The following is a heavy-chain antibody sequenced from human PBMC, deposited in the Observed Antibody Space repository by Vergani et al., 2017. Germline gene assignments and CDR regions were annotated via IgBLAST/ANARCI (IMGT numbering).Heavy chain of an antibody. Sequence: QVQLVQSGAEVKKPGASVKVSCKASGYTFTSYAMHWVRQAPGQRLEWMGWINTGNGNTKYSQKFQGRVTMTRDTSISTAYMELSRLRSDDTAVYYCARDLGSGVVMYNWFDPWGQGTLVTVSS. CDR1: GYTFTSYA. CDR3: ARDLGSGVVMYNWFDP. J-gene: IGHJ5*02. D-gene: IGHD2-21*01. V-gene: IGHV1-3*04. CDR2: INTGNGNT.